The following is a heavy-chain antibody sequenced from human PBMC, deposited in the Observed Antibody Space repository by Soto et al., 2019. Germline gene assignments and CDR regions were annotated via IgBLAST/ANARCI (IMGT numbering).Heavy chain of an antibody. CDR1: GFSFSDYA. CDR3: AKGREINVYAVDILLDY. J-gene: IGHJ4*01. CDR2: ISGSGDNT. Sequence: GWSLRLSCKASGFSFSDYAMTWVRQAPGKGLEWVSVISGSGDNTFYAASVKGRFAISRDNSKNVLYLQMNSLSADDAAVYFCAKGREINVYAVDILLDYWGLGTLVTVSS. V-gene: IGHV3-23*01. D-gene: IGHD3-10*01.